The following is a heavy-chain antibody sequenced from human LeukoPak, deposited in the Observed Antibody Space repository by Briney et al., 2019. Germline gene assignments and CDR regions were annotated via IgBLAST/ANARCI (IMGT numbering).Heavy chain of an antibody. V-gene: IGHV3-21*01. D-gene: IGHD3-22*01. Sequence: GGSLRLSCAASGFTFSSYSMNWVRQAPGKGLEWVSSISISSSYIYSADSVKGRFTISRDNAKNSLYLQMNSLRAEDTAVYYCARDEDSSGYYSHFDYWGQGTLVTVSS. CDR2: ISISSSYI. CDR3: ARDEDSSGYYSHFDY. J-gene: IGHJ4*02. CDR1: GFTFSSYS.